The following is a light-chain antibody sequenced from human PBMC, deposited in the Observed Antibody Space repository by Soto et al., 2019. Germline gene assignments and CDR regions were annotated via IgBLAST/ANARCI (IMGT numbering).Light chain of an antibody. J-gene: IGLJ2*01. CDR2: DDS. Sequence: SYELTQPPSVSVAPGQTARTTCGGKNIGSKSVHWYQQRPGQAPVLVVYDDSARPSGIPERFSGSNSGNTATLTISRVEAGDEADYYCQVWDRSGDHVVFGGGTKLTVL. V-gene: IGLV3-21*02. CDR1: NIGSKS. CDR3: QVWDRSGDHVV.